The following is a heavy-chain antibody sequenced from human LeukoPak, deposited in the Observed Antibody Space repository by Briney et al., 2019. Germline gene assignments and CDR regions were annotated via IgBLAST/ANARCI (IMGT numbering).Heavy chain of an antibody. D-gene: IGHD3-22*01. Sequence: SVKVSCKASGGTFTNYAFNWVRQAPGQGLEWMGRIIPIFDSAHYAQRFQGRITITTDESSTTAYMTLSSLTSDNTAVYYCASQDASIYSESSTSPTYSDWGQGTLVTVSS. J-gene: IGHJ4*02. V-gene: IGHV1-69*05. CDR3: ASQDASIYSESSTSPTYSD. CDR2: IIPIFDSA. CDR1: GGTFTNYA.